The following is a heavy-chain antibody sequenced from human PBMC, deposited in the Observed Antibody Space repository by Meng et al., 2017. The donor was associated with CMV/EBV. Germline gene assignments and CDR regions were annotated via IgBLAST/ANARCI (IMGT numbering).Heavy chain of an antibody. D-gene: IGHD2-15*01. V-gene: IGHV6-1*01. CDR2: TYYRSKWYN. CDR3: ARDKGMVELGSWFDP. CDR1: GDSVSSNSAA. J-gene: IGHJ5*02. Sequence: QVQLQQLGPRLGNPSHTPPLTCAISGDSVSSNSAAWNWIRQSPSRGLEWLGRTYYRSKWYNDYAVSVKSRITINPDTSKNQFSLQLNSVTPEDTAVYYCARDKGMVELGSWFDPWGQGTLVTVSS.